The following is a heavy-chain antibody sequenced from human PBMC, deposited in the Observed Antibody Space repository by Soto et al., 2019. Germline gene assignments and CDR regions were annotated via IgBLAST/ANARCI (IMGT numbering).Heavy chain of an antibody. CDR1: GFTFSSYA. Sequence: GGSLRLSCAASGFTFSSYAMSWVRQAPGKGLEWVSAISGSGGTTYYANSVKGRFTISKNNYNNTLYLQMNSLRAEDTAVYYCARVKPPTMTTFFLGWFEPWGQGTLVTVSS. V-gene: IGHV3-23*01. J-gene: IGHJ5*02. CDR2: ISGSGGTT. CDR3: ARVKPPTMTTFFLGWFEP. D-gene: IGHD3-16*01.